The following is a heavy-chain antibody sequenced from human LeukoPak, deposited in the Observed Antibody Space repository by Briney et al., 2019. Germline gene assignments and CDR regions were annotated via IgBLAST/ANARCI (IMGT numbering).Heavy chain of an antibody. V-gene: IGHV1-18*01. Sequence: ASVKVSCKASGYTFTSYGISWVRQAPGQGLEWMGWISAYNGNTNYAQKLQGRVTMTTDTSTSTAYMELRSLRSDDTAVYYCARGSQRSWGSGREYFDYWGQGTLVTVSS. D-gene: IGHD2-15*01. CDR1: GYTFTSYG. CDR2: ISAYNGNT. CDR3: ARGSQRSWGSGREYFDY. J-gene: IGHJ4*02.